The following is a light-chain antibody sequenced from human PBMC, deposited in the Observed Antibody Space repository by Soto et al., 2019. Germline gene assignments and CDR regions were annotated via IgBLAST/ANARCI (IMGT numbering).Light chain of an antibody. CDR1: QSVSNNY. J-gene: IGKJ1*01. CDR3: QQYGSSGT. CDR2: GAS. V-gene: IGKV3-20*01. Sequence: EIVLTQSPGTLSLSPGERATLSCRASQSVSNNYLAWYQQKPGQAPRLLIYGASTRAPGIPDRFSGGGSGTDFTLTISRLEPEDFAVYYCQQYGSSGTFGQGTKVDIK.